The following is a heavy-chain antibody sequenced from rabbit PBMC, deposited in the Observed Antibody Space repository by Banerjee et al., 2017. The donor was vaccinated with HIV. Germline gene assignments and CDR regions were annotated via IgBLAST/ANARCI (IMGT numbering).Heavy chain of an antibody. J-gene: IGHJ4*01. CDR2: IYAGSSGST. CDR3: ARGGGWGFNL. D-gene: IGHD4-1*01. CDR1: GFSFSSNYY. V-gene: IGHV1S40*01. Sequence: QSLEESGGDLVKPGASLTLTCTASGFSFSSNYYMCWVRQAPGKGLEWIGCIYAGSSGSTYYASWAKGRFTISKTSSTTVTLQMTSLTAADTATYFCARGGGWGFNLWGPGTLVTVS.